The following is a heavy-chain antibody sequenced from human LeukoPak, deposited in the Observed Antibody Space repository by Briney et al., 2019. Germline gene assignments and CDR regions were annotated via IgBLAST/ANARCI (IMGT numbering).Heavy chain of an antibody. Sequence: VGSLRLSCAASGFTFSTYAMHWVCHAPRKGLEYVASISSKGGNTYYANSVKGRFTISRDNSKNTLYLQMGSLTTEDMAVYYCARDKQWLVRAGFDYWGQGILVTVSS. J-gene: IGHJ4*02. CDR3: ARDKQWLVRAGFDY. CDR1: GFTFSTYA. D-gene: IGHD6-19*01. V-gene: IGHV3-64*01. CDR2: ISSKGGNT.